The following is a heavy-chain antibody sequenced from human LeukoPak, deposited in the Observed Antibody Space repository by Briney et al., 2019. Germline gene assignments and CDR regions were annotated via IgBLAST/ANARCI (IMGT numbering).Heavy chain of an antibody. J-gene: IGHJ4*02. D-gene: IGHD5-24*01. CDR3: VVQMGGDGYNTFDY. CDR1: GFTFSSYA. V-gene: IGHV3-23*01. Sequence: GGSLRLSCAASGFTFSSYAMSWVREAPGKGLEWVSGLSGSGDDTYHADSVKGRFTISRDNSKNTLYLRMNSLRAEDTAVYYCVVQMGGDGYNTFDYWGQGTLVTVSS. CDR2: LSGSGDDT.